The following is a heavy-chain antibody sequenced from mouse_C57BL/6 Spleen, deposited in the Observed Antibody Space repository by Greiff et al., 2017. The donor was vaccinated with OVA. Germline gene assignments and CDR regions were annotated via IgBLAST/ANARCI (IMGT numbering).Heavy chain of an antibody. CDR2: IDPSDSYT. J-gene: IGHJ2*01. V-gene: IGHV1-50*01. CDR3: ARGRTVVAYPYYFDY. D-gene: IGHD1-1*01. Sequence: QVHVKQPGAELVKPGASVKLSCKASGYTFTSYWMQWVKQRPGQGLEWIGEIDPSDSYTNYNQKFKGKATLTVDTSSSTAYMQLSSLTSEDSAVYYCARGRTVVAYPYYFDYWGQGTTLTVSS. CDR1: GYTFTSYW.